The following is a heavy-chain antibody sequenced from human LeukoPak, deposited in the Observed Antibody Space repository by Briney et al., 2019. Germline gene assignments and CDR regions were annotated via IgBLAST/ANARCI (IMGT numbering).Heavy chain of an antibody. Sequence: PGWSLRLSCAASGFTFSSYSMNWVRQAPGKGLEWVSSISSSSSYIYYADSVKGRFTISRDNAKNSLYLQMNSLRAEDTAVYYCAKDSLIYCSGGSCYPDYWGQGTLVTVSS. CDR3: AKDSLIYCSGGSCYPDY. J-gene: IGHJ4*02. D-gene: IGHD2-15*01. CDR2: ISSSSSYI. CDR1: GFTFSSYS. V-gene: IGHV3-21*01.